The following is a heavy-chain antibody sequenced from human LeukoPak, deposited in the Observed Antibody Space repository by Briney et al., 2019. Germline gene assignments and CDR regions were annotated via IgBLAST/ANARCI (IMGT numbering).Heavy chain of an antibody. J-gene: IGHJ4*02. Sequence: ASVKVSYKASGYTFTSYYMHWVRQAPGQGLEWMGIINPSGGSTSYAQKFQGRVTMTEDTSTDTAYMELSSLRSEDTAVYYCATVSSMITFGGVITYYFDYWGQGTLVTVSS. CDR1: GYTFTSYY. V-gene: IGHV1-46*01. D-gene: IGHD3-16*01. CDR2: INPSGGST. CDR3: ATVSSMITFGGVITYYFDY.